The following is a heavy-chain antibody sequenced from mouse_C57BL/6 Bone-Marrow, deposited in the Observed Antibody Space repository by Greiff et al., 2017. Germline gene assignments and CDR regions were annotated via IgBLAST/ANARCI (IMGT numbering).Heavy chain of an antibody. CDR3: ARENYYGSSYVNWYFDV. V-gene: IGHV5-16*01. J-gene: IGHJ1*03. Sequence: EVQRVESEGGLVQPGSSMKLSCTASGFTFSDYYMAWVRQVPEKGLEWVANINYDGSSTYYLDSLKSRFIISRDNAKNILYLQMSSLKSEDTATYYCARENYYGSSYVNWYFDVWGTGTTVTVSS. CDR2: INYDGSST. D-gene: IGHD1-1*01. CDR1: GFTFSDYY.